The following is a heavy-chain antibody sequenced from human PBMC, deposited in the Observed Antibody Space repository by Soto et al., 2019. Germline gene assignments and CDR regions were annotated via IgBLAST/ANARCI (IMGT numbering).Heavy chain of an antibody. Sequence: ASVKVSCKASGYTFTSYAMHWVRQATGQRLEWMGWINAGNGNTKYSQKFQGRVTITRDTSATTAYMELSSLRSEDTAVYYCARGYYYGSGSSLYYYYGMDVRAQRTTVTVSS. D-gene: IGHD3-10*01. V-gene: IGHV1-3*01. CDR3: ARGYYYGSGSSLYYYYGMDV. J-gene: IGHJ6*02. CDR1: GYTFTSYA. CDR2: INAGNGNT.